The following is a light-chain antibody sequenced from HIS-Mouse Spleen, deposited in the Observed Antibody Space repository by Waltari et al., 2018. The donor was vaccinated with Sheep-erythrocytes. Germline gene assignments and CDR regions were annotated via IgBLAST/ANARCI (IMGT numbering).Light chain of an antibody. Sequence: SVLTQPPSASGTPGQRVTISCSGSSSNIGSNTVNWYQQLPGTAPKLLIHSKNQRPSGDPDRFSGSKSGTSASLAISGLQSEDEADYYCAAWDDSLNGVVFGGGTKLTVL. J-gene: IGLJ2*01. V-gene: IGLV1-44*01. CDR3: AAWDDSLNGVV. CDR2: SKN. CDR1: SSNIGSNT.